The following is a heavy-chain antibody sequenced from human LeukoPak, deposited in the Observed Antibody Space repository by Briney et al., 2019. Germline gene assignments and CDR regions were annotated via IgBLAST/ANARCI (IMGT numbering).Heavy chain of an antibody. V-gene: IGHV4-39*01. CDR3: ARHTGYTRAAFDY. J-gene: IGHJ4*02. CDR1: GSSISSSSYY. Sequence: SETLSLTCTVSGSSISSSSYYWGWIRQPPGKGLEWFGSICYSGSTYSNPSLKSRVTISIDTSKNQFSLKLTSVTAADTAVYYCARHTGYTRAAFDYWGQGTLVTVSS. D-gene: IGHD6-13*01. CDR2: ICYSGST.